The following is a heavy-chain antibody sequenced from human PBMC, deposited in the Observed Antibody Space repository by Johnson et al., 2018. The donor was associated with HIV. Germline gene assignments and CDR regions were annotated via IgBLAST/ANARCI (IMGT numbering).Heavy chain of an antibody. J-gene: IGHJ3*02. CDR2: IYSGGST. CDR3: VKERQLVRSFDI. CDR1: GFTVSSNY. Sequence: VQLVESGGGLIQPGGSLRLSCAASGFTVSSNYMSWVRQAPGKGLEWVSVIYSGGSTYYADSVKGRFTISRDNSKNSLYLQMNSLRAEDTAVYYCVKERQLVRSFDIWGQGTMVTVSS. D-gene: IGHD6-6*01. V-gene: IGHV3-53*01.